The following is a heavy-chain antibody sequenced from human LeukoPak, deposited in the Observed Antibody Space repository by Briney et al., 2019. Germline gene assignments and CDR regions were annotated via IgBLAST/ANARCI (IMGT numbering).Heavy chain of an antibody. J-gene: IGHJ4*02. Sequence: ASVKVSCKASGYTFTGYYMHWVRQAPGQGLEWMGIINPSGGSTSYAQKFQGRVTMTRDMSTSTVYMELSSLRSEDTAVYYCAREIGPRQLHLWGSAFDYRGQGTLVTVSS. CDR1: GYTFTGYY. D-gene: IGHD5-18*01. CDR2: INPSGGST. V-gene: IGHV1-46*01. CDR3: AREIGPRQLHLWGSAFDY.